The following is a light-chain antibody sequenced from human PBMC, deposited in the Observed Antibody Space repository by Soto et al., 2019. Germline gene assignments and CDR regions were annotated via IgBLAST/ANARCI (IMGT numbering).Light chain of an antibody. CDR2: DVS. V-gene: IGLV2-14*01. Sequence: QSVLTQPASVSGSPGQSIAISCTGTSSDVGGYSYVSWYQQQPGKAPKLVISDVSNWPSGVSDRFSGSKSGNTASLTISGLQTEDEADYYCASYTTSSTYVFGTGTKLTVL. CDR1: SSDVGGYSY. CDR3: ASYTTSSTYV. J-gene: IGLJ1*01.